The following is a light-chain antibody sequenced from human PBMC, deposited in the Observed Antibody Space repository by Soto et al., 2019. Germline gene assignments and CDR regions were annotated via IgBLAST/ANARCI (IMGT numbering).Light chain of an antibody. Sequence: EIVLTQSPGTLSLSPGERATLSCRASQSVSSSYLAWYQQKPGQAPRLLIYGASSRATGIPDRFSGSGSGTDFSLTISSLEPEDSAVYYCQKRHMWPITFGRGTRLEIK. CDR3: QKRHMWPIT. V-gene: IGKV3D-20*02. J-gene: IGKJ5*01. CDR1: QSVSSSY. CDR2: GAS.